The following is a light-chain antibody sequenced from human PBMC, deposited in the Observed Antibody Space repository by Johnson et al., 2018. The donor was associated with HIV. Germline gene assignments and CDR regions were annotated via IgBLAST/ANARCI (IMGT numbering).Light chain of an antibody. V-gene: IGLV1-51*02. CDR3: GTWGSSLSAGV. CDR1: SSDMGNYA. CDR2: ENN. Sequence: QSVLTQPPSVSAAPGQKVTISCSGSSSDMGNYAVSWYQQLPGTAPKLLIYENNKRPSGIPDRFSASKSGTSATLGITGLQTGDEADYYCGTWGSSLSAGVFGTGTNVTVL. J-gene: IGLJ1*01.